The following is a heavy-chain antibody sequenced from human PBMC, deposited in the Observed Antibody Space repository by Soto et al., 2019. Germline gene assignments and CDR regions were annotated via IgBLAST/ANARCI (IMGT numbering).Heavy chain of an antibody. D-gene: IGHD3-3*01. CDR1: GFTFSRYA. Sequence: LRLSCAASGFTFSRYAMSWVRQAPGKGLEWVSAISGSGGSTYYADSVKGRFTISRDNSKNTLYLQMNSLRAEDTAVYYCAKGGPYDFWSGYFFFDYWGQGTLVTVSS. J-gene: IGHJ4*02. V-gene: IGHV3-23*01. CDR2: ISGSGGST. CDR3: AKGGPYDFWSGYFFFDY.